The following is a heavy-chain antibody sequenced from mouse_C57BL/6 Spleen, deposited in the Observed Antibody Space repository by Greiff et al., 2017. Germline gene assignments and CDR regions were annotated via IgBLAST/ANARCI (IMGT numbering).Heavy chain of an antibody. D-gene: IGHD1-1*01. CDR3: ARSTVVAHWYFGV. CDR1: GYTFTSYW. Sequence: QVQLQQPGAELVKPGASVKLSCKASGYTFTSYWMQWVKQRPGQGLEWIGEIDPSDSYTNYNQKFKGKATLTVDTSSSTAYMQLSSLTSEDSAVYYCARSTVVAHWYFGVWGTGTTVTVSS. J-gene: IGHJ1*03. CDR2: IDPSDSYT. V-gene: IGHV1-50*01.